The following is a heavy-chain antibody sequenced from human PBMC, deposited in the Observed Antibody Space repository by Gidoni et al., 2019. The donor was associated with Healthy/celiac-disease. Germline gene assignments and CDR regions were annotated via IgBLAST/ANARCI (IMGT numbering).Heavy chain of an antibody. J-gene: IGHJ4*02. CDR2: IYWNDDK. D-gene: IGHD6-6*01. CDR1: GFSRSTSGVG. V-gene: IGHV2-5*01. Sequence: QITLKESGPTLVTPTQTITLTCTCSGFSRSTSGVGVGWIRQPPGKALEWLALIYWNDDKRYSPSLKSRLTITKDTSKTQVVLTMTNMDPVDTATEYGAHRGWPGGQGQLVTPAYFDYWGQGTLVTVSS. CDR3: AHRGWPGGQGQLVTPAYFDY.